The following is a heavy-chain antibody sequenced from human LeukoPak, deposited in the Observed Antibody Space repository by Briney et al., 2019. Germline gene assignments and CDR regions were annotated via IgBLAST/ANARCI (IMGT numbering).Heavy chain of an antibody. D-gene: IGHD3-22*01. V-gene: IGHV1-69*13. CDR3: ASTLDLYYYDSSGYPLYY. CDR1: GGTFSSYA. Sequence: SVEVSCKASGGTFSSYAIRWVRQAPGQGLEWMGGIIPIFGTANYAQKFQGRIIITSDESTSTAYIELSSLRSEDTAVYYCASTLDLYYYDSSGYPLYYGGQGTLVTVSS. J-gene: IGHJ4*02. CDR2: IIPIFGTA.